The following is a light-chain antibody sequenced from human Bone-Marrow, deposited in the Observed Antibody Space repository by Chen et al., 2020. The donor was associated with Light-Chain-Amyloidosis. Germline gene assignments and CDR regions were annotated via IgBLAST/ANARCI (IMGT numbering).Light chain of an antibody. Sequence: QSLLTQPPSGSGTPGQRVTISCSGSSSNIGSNYVYWYQQLPGTAAKLLIYKNHQRPSGVPDQFSGAKSGTSASLAISWLRSEDEADYYGAAWDDSLSGVEFGGGTKLTVL. J-gene: IGLJ2*01. V-gene: IGLV1-47*01. CDR3: AAWDDSLSGVE. CDR1: SSNIGSNY. CDR2: KNH.